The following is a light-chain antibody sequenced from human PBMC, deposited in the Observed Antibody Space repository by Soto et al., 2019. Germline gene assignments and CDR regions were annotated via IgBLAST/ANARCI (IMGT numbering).Light chain of an antibody. J-gene: IGLJ3*02. Sequence: QSALTQPRSVSGFPGQSVTISCTGTSSDVGGYNYVSWYQQDPGKAPKLIIYDVTKRPSGVPDRFSGSKSGNTASLSISGLQVEDEADYYCCSYAGSYIHVVFGGGTQLTVL. CDR2: DVT. CDR1: SSDVGGYNY. CDR3: CSYAGSYIHVV. V-gene: IGLV2-11*01.